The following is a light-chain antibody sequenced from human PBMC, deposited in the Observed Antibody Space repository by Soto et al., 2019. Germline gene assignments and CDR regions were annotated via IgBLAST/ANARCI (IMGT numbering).Light chain of an antibody. CDR3: KAYDYSLTAFV. Sequence: QSVLTQPPSVSGAPGQRVTISCTGNNSNLGAGYDVHWYQQLPGAAPKLVIFGNRNRPAGVPERFSGSKSGTSASLAITGLQDEEEAYYYCKAYDYSLTAFVFGGGTKLTVL. CDR2: GNR. V-gene: IGLV1-40*01. J-gene: IGLJ3*02. CDR1: NSNLGAGYD.